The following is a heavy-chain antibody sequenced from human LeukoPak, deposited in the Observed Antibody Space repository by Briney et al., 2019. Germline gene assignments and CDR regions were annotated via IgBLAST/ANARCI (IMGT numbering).Heavy chain of an antibody. D-gene: IGHD7-27*01. V-gene: IGHV3-23*01. Sequence: GGSLRLSCVASDFTFSSYTMIWVRQAPGKALEWVSVIGTRGDGIHYADSVKGRFTISRDDSKNTLYLQMNSLRAEDTAVYYCARDPNWGSGYWGQGTLVTVSS. J-gene: IGHJ4*02. CDR1: DFTFSSYT. CDR3: ARDPNWGSGY. CDR2: IGTRGDGI.